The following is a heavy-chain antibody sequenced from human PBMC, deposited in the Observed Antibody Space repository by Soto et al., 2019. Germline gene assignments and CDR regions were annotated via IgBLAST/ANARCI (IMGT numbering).Heavy chain of an antibody. D-gene: IGHD3-3*01. CDR2: ISDDGRNK. CDR3: AKDTSNSWSFDY. CDR1: GFTFSRCG. J-gene: IGHJ4*02. Sequence: QVQLVESGGGVVQPGRSLRLSCAASGFTFSRCGMHWVRQAPGKGLEWVAFISDDGRNKYYADSVKGRFTISRDDSKNKVYLQMNSLRIEDTAVYYCAKDTSNSWSFDYWGQGTLVTVSS. V-gene: IGHV3-30*18.